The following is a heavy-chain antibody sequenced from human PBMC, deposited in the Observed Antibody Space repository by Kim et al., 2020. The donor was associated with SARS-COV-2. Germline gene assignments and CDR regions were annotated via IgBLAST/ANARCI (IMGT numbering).Heavy chain of an antibody. Sequence: GGSLRLSCAASGFTFSSYSMNWVRQAPGKGLEWVSYISSSSSTIYYADSVKGRFTISRDNAKNSLYLQMNSLRDEDTAVYYCARGIQLWSKQLNAGWLDPWGQGTLVTVSS. CDR3: ARGIQLWSKQLNAGWLDP. V-gene: IGHV3-48*02. CDR2: ISSSSSTI. J-gene: IGHJ5*02. CDR1: GFTFSSYS. D-gene: IGHD5-18*01.